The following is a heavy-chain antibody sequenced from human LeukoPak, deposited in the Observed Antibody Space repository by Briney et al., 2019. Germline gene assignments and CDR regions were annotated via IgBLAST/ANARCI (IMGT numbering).Heavy chain of an antibody. V-gene: IGHV3-23*01. Sequence: GRSLRLSCAASGFTFSSYAMSWVRQAPGKGLEWVSAISGSGGSTYYADSVKGRFTISRDNSKNTLYLQMNSLRAEDTAVYYCAKEVTMIVVVITTFFDYWGQGTLVTVSS. CDR2: ISGSGGST. CDR1: GFTFSSYA. CDR3: AKEVTMIVVVITTFFDY. J-gene: IGHJ4*02. D-gene: IGHD3-22*01.